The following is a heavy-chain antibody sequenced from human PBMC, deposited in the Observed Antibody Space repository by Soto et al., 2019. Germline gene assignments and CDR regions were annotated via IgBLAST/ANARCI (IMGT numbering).Heavy chain of an antibody. D-gene: IGHD3-10*01. J-gene: IGHJ4*02. CDR3: ARDVASAGSTFDY. CDR1: GGSISSGGYS. V-gene: IGHV4-30-2*05. Sequence: SETLSLTCAVSGGSISSGGYSWSWIRQPPGKGLEWIGYIYHSGSTYYNPSLKSRVTISVDTSKNQFSLKLSSVTAADTAVYYCARDVASAGSTFDYWGQGTLVTVSS. CDR2: IYHSGST.